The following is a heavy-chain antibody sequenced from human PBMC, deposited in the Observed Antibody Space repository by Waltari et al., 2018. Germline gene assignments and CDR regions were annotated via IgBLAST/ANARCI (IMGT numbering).Heavy chain of an antibody. D-gene: IGHD5-12*01. Sequence: EVQLVESGGGLIQPGGSLCLSCAVSGLNFSGICMSWVRQAPGKGLEWVSIIYSGDNRYYADSVKGRFAISRDNSKNTVYLHMNSLTVEDTAVYYCAKYSGYDFDYWGQGTLVTVSS. V-gene: IGHV3-53*01. J-gene: IGHJ4*02. CDR3: AKYSGYDFDY. CDR2: IYSGDNR. CDR1: GLNFSGIC.